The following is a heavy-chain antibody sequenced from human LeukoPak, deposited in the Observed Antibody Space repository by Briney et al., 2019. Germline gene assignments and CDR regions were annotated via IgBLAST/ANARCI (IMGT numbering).Heavy chain of an antibody. CDR3: ARGLDGFKTGH. CDR1: GDSLTISSYY. D-gene: IGHD5-24*01. J-gene: IGHJ4*02. CDR2: IHPSGST. Sequence: SETLSLTCTVSGDSLTISSYYWTWIRQHPGKGLEWIGYIHPSGSTDYNPSLKSRLTMSLDTSKNQFSLKLTSVTAADTAIYYCARGLDGFKTGHWGQGTLVTVSS. V-gene: IGHV4-31*03.